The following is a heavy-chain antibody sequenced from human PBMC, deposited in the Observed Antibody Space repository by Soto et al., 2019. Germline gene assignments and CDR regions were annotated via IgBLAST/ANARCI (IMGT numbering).Heavy chain of an antibody. CDR1: GYTFIYYY. J-gene: IGHJ6*02. V-gene: IGHV1-2*02. Sequence: ASVKVSCKSSGYTFIYYYLHWVRQAPGQGLDWMGWINPHSCDTYYAEKFQGRGTITRDTSITTVFMDLSRLTPDDTALSFCATHGQSYLSPRGYYGMDVWGQGTSVTVSS. D-gene: IGHD6-6*01. CDR3: ATHGQSYLSPRGYYGMDV. CDR2: INPHSCDT.